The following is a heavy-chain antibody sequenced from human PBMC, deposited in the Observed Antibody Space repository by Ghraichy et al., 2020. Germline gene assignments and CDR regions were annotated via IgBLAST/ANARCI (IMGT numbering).Heavy chain of an antibody. V-gene: IGHV4-59*08. CDR2: IYYSGST. Sequence: SETLSLTCTVSGGSISSYYWSWIRQPPGKGLEWIGYIYYSGSTNYNPSLKSRVTISVDTSKNQFSLKLSSVTAADTAVYYCARSHDYGDYGPHYWGQGTLVTVSS. CDR3: ARSHDYGDYGPHY. CDR1: GGSISSYY. J-gene: IGHJ4*02. D-gene: IGHD4-17*01.